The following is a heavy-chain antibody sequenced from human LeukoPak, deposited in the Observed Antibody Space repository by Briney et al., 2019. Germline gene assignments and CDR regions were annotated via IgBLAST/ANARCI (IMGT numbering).Heavy chain of an antibody. V-gene: IGHV3-7*01. Sequence: GSLRLSCAGSGFTFSSHWMSWVRQAPGKGPEWVANIKQDGGEKYYVDSVKGRFTISRDNAKNSLYLQMNSLRAEDTAVYYCARDKVVGATYFDYWGQGILVTVSS. J-gene: IGHJ4*02. CDR2: IKQDGGEK. D-gene: IGHD1-26*01. CDR3: ARDKVVGATYFDY. CDR1: GFTFSSHW.